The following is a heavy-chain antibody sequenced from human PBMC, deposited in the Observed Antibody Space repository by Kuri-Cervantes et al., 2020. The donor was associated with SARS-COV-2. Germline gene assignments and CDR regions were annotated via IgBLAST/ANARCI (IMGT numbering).Heavy chain of an antibody. J-gene: IGHJ4*02. V-gene: IGHV3-23*01. Sequence: GGSLRLSCAASGFIFSSHAMTWVRQAPGKGLEWVSAISGSGGSTYYVDSVKGRFTISRDNSKNTLYLQMNSLRAEDTALYYCAKSIYSGWYAGVDYWGQGTLVTVSS. CDR2: ISGSGGST. D-gene: IGHD6-19*01. CDR1: GFIFSSHA. CDR3: AKSIYSGWYAGVDY.